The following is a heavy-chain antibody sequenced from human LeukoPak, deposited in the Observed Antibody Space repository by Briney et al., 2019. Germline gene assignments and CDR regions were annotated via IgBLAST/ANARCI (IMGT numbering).Heavy chain of an antibody. CDR1: GGSISSSSYY. CDR2: IYYSGST. Sequence: SQTLSLTCAVSGGSISSSSYYWGWIRQPPGKGLEWIGSIYYSGSTYYNPSLKSRVTISVDTSKNQFSLKLSSVAAADTAVYYCARYRNDAFDIWGQGTMVTVSS. J-gene: IGHJ3*02. D-gene: IGHD1-1*01. V-gene: IGHV4-39*01. CDR3: ARYRNDAFDI.